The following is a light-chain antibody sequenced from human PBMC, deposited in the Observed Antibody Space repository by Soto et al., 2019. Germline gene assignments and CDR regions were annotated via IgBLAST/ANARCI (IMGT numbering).Light chain of an antibody. Sequence: QSALTQPASVSGSPGQSITISCTGTSSDVGGYKYVSWYQQHPGKARKLMIYDVSNRPSGVSNRFSGSKSGNTASLTISGLQAEDEADYYCSSYTSSSTVVFGGGTKLTVL. CDR2: DVS. CDR1: SSDVGGYKY. V-gene: IGLV2-14*01. CDR3: SSYTSSSTVV. J-gene: IGLJ2*01.